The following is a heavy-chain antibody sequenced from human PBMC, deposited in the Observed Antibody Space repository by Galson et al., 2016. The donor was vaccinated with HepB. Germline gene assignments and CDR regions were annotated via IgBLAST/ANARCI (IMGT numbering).Heavy chain of an antibody. CDR2: INSDGSST. CDR3: ARDSAAVGATDRFDP. Sequence: SLRLSCAASGFIFSSYWTHWVRQAPRKGLVWVSRINSDGSSTSYADSVEGRFTISRDNAKNTLYLQMNSLRGEDTAVYYCARDSAAVGATDRFDPWGQGTLVTVSS. V-gene: IGHV3-74*01. CDR1: GFIFSSYW. J-gene: IGHJ5*02. D-gene: IGHD2-15*01.